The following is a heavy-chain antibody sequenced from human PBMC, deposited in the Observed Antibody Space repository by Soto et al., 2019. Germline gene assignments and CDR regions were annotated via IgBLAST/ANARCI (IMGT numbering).Heavy chain of an antibody. J-gene: IGHJ6*02. CDR1: GGSVNSGGYH. D-gene: IGHD1-1*01. Sequence: SETLSLTCTVSGGSVNSGGYHWSWLRQHPGKGREWIGDIYYSGSTYYNPSLKSRVTISIDTSTNHFSLHLSALTAADTAVYYCARAPIPNWNYYGMDVWGQGTTVTVSS. CDR3: ARAPIPNWNYYGMDV. CDR2: IYYSGST. V-gene: IGHV4-31*03.